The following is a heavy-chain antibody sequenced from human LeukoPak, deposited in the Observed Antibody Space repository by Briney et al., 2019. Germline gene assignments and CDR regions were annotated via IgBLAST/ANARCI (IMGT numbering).Heavy chain of an antibody. CDR2: ISGSGGST. Sequence: GGSLRPSCAASGFTFSSYAMSWVRQAPGKGLEWVSAISGSGGSTYYADSVKGRFTISRDNSKNTLYLQMNSLRAEGTAVYYCAKEQNCSGGSCPFDYWGQGTLVTVSS. V-gene: IGHV3-23*01. CDR1: GFTFSSYA. D-gene: IGHD2-15*01. J-gene: IGHJ4*02. CDR3: AKEQNCSGGSCPFDY.